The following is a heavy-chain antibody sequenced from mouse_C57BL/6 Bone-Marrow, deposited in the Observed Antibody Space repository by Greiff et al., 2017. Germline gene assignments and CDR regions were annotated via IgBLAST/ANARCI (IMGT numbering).Heavy chain of an antibody. J-gene: IGHJ4*01. Sequence: VQLQQSGPELVKPGASVKISCKASGYAFSSSWMNWVKQRPGKGLEWIGRFYPGDGDTNYNGKFKGKATLTADKSSSTAYMQLSSLTSEDSAVYFCATTGEGENAMDYWGQGTSVTVSS. CDR3: ATTGEGENAMDY. CDR1: GYAFSSSW. D-gene: IGHD4-1*02. CDR2: FYPGDGDT. V-gene: IGHV1-82*01.